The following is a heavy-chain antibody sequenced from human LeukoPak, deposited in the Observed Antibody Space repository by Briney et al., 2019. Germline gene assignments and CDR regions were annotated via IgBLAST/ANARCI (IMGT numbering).Heavy chain of an antibody. CDR2: ISWNSGSI. Sequence: GGSLRLSCAASGFTFDDYAMHWVRQAPGKGLEWVSGISWNSGSIGYADSVKGRFTISRDNAKNSLYLQMNSLRAEDTAVYYCAPLGYCSGGSCHLHPFDYWGQGTLVTVSS. V-gene: IGHV3-9*01. CDR1: GFTFDDYA. CDR3: APLGYCSGGSCHLHPFDY. J-gene: IGHJ4*02. D-gene: IGHD2-15*01.